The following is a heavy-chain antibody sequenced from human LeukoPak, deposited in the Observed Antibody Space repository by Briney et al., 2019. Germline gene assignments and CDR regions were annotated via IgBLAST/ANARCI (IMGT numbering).Heavy chain of an antibody. D-gene: IGHD5-12*01. J-gene: IGHJ4*02. CDR1: GGSISSYY. V-gene: IGHV4-59*08. CDR3: ARASRPRGPYVDIVATIHFDY. CDR2: IYYSGST. Sequence: SETLSLTCTVSGGSISSYYWSLIRQPPGKGLEWIGYIYYSGSTNYNPSLKSRVTISVDTSKNQFSLKLSSVTAADTAVYYCARASRPRGPYVDIVATIHFDYWGQGTLVTVSS.